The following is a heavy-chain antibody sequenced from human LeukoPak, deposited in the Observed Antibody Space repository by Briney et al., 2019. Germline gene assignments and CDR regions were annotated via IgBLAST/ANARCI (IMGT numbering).Heavy chain of an antibody. J-gene: IGHJ4*02. D-gene: IGHD4-17*01. Sequence: KTSETLSLTRTVSGGSISSYYWSWIRQPPGKGLEWIGYIYYSGSTNYNPSLKSRVTISVDTSKNQFSLKLSSVTAADTAVYYCARERYGDQTFDYWGQGTLVTVSS. CDR3: ARERYGDQTFDY. CDR1: GGSISSYY. V-gene: IGHV4-59*01. CDR2: IYYSGST.